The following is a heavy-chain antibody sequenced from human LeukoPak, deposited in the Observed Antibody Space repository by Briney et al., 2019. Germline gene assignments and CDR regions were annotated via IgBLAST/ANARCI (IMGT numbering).Heavy chain of an antibody. D-gene: IGHD6-19*01. CDR1: GFTVSSNY. Sequence: GGSLRLSRAASGFTVSSNYMSWVRQAPGKGLEWVAVIYSGGSTYYADSVKGRFTISRDNSKNTLYLQMNSLRAEDTAVYHCARLDSSGWYSDYWGQGTLVTVSS. V-gene: IGHV3-53*01. CDR2: IYSGGST. J-gene: IGHJ4*02. CDR3: ARLDSSGWYSDY.